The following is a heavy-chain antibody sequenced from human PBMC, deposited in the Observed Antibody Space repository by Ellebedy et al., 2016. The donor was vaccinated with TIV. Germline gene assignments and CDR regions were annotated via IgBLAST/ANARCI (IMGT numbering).Heavy chain of an antibody. CDR2: IIPIFGTA. D-gene: IGHD1-26*01. V-gene: IGHV1-69*13. J-gene: IGHJ3*02. CDR1: GGTFSSYA. Sequence: SVKVSCXASGGTFSSYAISWVRQAPGQGLEWMGGIIPIFGTANYAQKFQGRVTITADESTSTAYMELSSLRSEDTAVYYCARALPTEEVLRDIWGQGTVITVSS. CDR3: ARALPTEEVLRDI.